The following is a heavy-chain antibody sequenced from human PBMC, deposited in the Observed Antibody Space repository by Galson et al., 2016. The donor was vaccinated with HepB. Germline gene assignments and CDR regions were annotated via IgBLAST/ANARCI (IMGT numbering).Heavy chain of an antibody. J-gene: IGHJ6*02. CDR1: GFTFSDAF. CDR2: LNSKSAGETT. D-gene: IGHD3-22*01. CDR3: TIDLPHDSTCHHYGPISCNYYGLDV. V-gene: IGHV3-15*01. Sequence: SLRLSCAASGFTFSDAFMGWVRQAPGKGLEWVARLNSKSAGETTYYAAPVQGRFTISRDDSKNMQFLEMNSLKIEDTAVYYCTIDLPHDSTCHHYGPISCNYYGLDVWGQGTTVTVSS.